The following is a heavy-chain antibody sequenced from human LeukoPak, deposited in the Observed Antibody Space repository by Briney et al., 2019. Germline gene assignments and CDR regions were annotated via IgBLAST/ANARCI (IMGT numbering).Heavy chain of an antibody. J-gene: IGHJ6*02. D-gene: IGHD5-24*01. CDR1: GFSFSDYY. CDR3: ARDRGDGRADFLMHSPGMDV. CDR2: ISTSGSTI. V-gene: IGHV3-11*01. Sequence: GGSLRLSCAASGFSFSDYYMTWIRQAPGKGLEWVSDISTSGSTIYYADSVKGRFTMSRDNARKSLYLQMNSLRVEDTAVYFCARDRGDGRADFLMHSPGMDVWGQGTTVTVSS.